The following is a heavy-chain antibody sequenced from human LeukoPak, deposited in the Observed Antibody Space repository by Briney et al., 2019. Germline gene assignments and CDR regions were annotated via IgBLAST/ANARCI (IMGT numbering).Heavy chain of an antibody. Sequence: GGSLRLSCAASGFTFSSYGMHWVRQAPGKGLEWVAFIRYDGSNKYYADSVKGRFTISRDNSKNTPYLQMNSLRAEDTAVYYCAKDLGYCSSTSCYFDYWGQGTLVTVSS. J-gene: IGHJ4*02. D-gene: IGHD2-2*01. CDR1: GFTFSSYG. V-gene: IGHV3-30*02. CDR2: IRYDGSNK. CDR3: AKDLGYCSSTSCYFDY.